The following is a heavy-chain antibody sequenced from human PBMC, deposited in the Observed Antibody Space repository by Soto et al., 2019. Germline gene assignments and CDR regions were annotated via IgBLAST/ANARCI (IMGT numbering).Heavy chain of an antibody. D-gene: IGHD6-13*01. Sequence: QMQLVQSGAEVKRPGASVRVSCKSSGYTFTSFYIHWVRQAPGQGLVWMGIINPSGGITNFAQRFQGRVTMTRDMSTNTHYTELSSLKSDDTAVYYCASSPAFSSSWYGIPPDPSHGMDVWGQGTTVTVS. CDR2: INPSGGIT. J-gene: IGHJ6*02. V-gene: IGHV1-46*01. CDR3: ASSPAFSSSWYGIPPDPSHGMDV. CDR1: GYTFTSFY.